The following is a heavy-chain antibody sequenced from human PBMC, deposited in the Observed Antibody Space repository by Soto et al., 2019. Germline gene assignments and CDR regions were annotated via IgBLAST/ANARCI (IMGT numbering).Heavy chain of an antibody. J-gene: IGHJ6*02. CDR3: ASYYYGSGSLWAWGMDG. D-gene: IGHD3-10*01. V-gene: IGHV1-24*01. Sequence: ASVKVSCKVSGDTLTELSMNWVRQAPGEGLEWMGGFDPEDGETIYAQRFQGRVTMTEDTSTDTAYMELSSLRSEDTAVYYCASYYYGSGSLWAWGMDGWGEGTTVTVS. CDR1: GDTLTELS. CDR2: FDPEDGET.